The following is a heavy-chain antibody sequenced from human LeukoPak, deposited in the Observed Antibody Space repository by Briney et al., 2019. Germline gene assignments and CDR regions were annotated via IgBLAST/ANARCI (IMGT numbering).Heavy chain of an antibody. CDR1: GGSISNYY. CDR2: IYYSGST. J-gene: IGHJ4*02. D-gene: IGHD6-19*01. Sequence: AETLSLTCTVSGGSISNYYWSWIRQPPGKGLDWIGYIYYSGSTNYNPSLKSRVTISVDTSRNQCSLKLSSVTAADTAVYYCARHEKSSGWYYDYWGQGSLVTVSS. V-gene: IGHV4-59*08. CDR3: ARHEKSSGWYYDY.